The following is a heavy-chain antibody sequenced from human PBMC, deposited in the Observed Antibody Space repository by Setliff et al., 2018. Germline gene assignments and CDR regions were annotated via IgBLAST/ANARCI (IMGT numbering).Heavy chain of an antibody. Sequence: GGSLRLSCAASGFTFDDYAMHWVRQAPGKGLEWGSGFSWNSGSIGYADSVNGRFTISRDNAKNSLYLQMNSLRAEDMALYYCAKSTRGSLYAFDIWGQGTMVTVSS. CDR2: FSWNSGSI. J-gene: IGHJ3*02. V-gene: IGHV3-9*03. CDR3: AKSTRGSLYAFDI. CDR1: GFTFDDYA. D-gene: IGHD3-10*01.